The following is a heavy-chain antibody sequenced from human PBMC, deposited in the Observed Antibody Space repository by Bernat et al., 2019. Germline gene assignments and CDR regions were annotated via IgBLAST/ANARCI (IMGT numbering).Heavy chain of an antibody. Sequence: EVQLVQSGAEVKKPGESLKISCKGSGYSFTNYWLGWVRRMPGKGLEWMGIIYPGDSETRYSPSFQGQVTISADKSISTAYLQWSSLKASDTAMYYCARRYCSGGTCPNNWFDPWGQGTLVTVSS. CDR3: ARRYCSGGTCPNNWFDP. CDR2: IYPGDSET. V-gene: IGHV5-51*01. J-gene: IGHJ5*02. CDR1: GYSFTNYW. D-gene: IGHD2-15*01.